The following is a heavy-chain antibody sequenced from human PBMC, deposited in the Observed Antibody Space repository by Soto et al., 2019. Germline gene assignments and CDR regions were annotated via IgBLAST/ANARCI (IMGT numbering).Heavy chain of an antibody. D-gene: IGHD3-22*01. V-gene: IGHV3-33*01. CDR3: VTRSGVSSGYFHN. CDR2: IWYDGTKK. J-gene: IGHJ4*02. CDR1: GFTFSSYG. Sequence: QVQLVESGGGVVQPGRSLRLSCAASGFTFSSYGMHWVRQAPGKGLEWVALIWYDGTKKYYADSVKGRFTISRDNSKKTLHLEMNSLRAEDTAVYYCVTRSGVSSGYFHNWGQGTLVTVSS.